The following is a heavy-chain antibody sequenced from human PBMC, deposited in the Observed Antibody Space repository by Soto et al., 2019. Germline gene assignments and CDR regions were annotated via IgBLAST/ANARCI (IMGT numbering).Heavy chain of an antibody. Sequence: PGESLKIPCRGSGYDFTHYWIAWVRQTPGKGLEWMGVIYPGDSDTKYSPSFQGQVTISVDRSIDTAYLQRSSLKASDTAVYYCARAVGYSDASDFYSFAYWGQGTPVTVSS. CDR2: IYPGDSDT. CDR1: GYDFTHYW. CDR3: ARAVGYSDASDFYSFAY. J-gene: IGHJ4*02. V-gene: IGHV5-51*01. D-gene: IGHD3-3*01.